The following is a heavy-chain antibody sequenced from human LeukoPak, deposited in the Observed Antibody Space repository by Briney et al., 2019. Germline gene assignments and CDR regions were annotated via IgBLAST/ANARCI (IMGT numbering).Heavy chain of an antibody. D-gene: IGHD3-22*01. J-gene: IGHJ4*02. Sequence: GGSLRLSCAASGFTFSSYWMHWVRQAPGKGLMWVSRISDGGSTTTYADSVKGRFTISRDNAKNTLYLQMNGLRAEDTAVYYCSRSAYYDGSGNYYDYWGQGTLVTVSS. V-gene: IGHV3-74*01. CDR2: ISDGGSTT. CDR1: GFTFSSYW. CDR3: SRSAYYDGSGNYYDY.